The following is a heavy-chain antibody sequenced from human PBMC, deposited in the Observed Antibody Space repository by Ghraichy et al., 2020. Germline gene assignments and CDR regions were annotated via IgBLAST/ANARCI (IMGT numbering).Heavy chain of an antibody. CDR3: ARDTNWAFDY. CDR1: GFTFSSYS. D-gene: IGHD7-27*01. Sequence: GESLNISCVVSGFTFSSYSMNWVRQAPGKGLQWVSYLSGDLRHIYYADSVKGRFTISRDNAKNSLYLQINSLRDEDTAVYYCARDTNWAFDYWGQGTLVTVSS. V-gene: IGHV3-48*02. CDR2: LSGDLRHI. J-gene: IGHJ4*02.